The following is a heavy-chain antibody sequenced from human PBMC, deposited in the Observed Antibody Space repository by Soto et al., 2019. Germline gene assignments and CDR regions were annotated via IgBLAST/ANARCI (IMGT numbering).Heavy chain of an antibody. J-gene: IGHJ5*02. CDR1: GYSISSGYY. D-gene: IGHD3-10*01. V-gene: IGHV4-38-2*02. CDR3: AIEFVQIAVDPQGSWSDP. Sequence: SATLSLTCAVSGYSISSGYYWGWIRQPPGKGLEWIGSIYHSGSTYYNPSLKSRVTISVDTSKNQFSLKLSSVAAADTAVYYCAIEFVQIAVDPQGSWSDPWGQVTLST. CDR2: IYHSGST.